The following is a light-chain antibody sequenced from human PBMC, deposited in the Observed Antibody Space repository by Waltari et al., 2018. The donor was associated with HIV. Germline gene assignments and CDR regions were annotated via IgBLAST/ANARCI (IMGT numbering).Light chain of an antibody. CDR1: QSVSSTY. J-gene: IGKJ1*01. V-gene: IGKV3-20*01. CDR2: GAS. CDR3: QQYGSSVWT. Sequence: IVLTQSPGTLSLSPGERATLSCRASQSVSSTYLAWSQQKPGQAPRLLIYGASIRATGIPDRFSASGSGTDFTLSISRLEPEDFAVYYCQQYGSSVWTFGQGTKVEIK.